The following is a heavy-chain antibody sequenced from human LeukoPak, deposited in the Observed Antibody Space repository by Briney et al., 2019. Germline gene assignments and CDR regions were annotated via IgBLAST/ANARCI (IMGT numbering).Heavy chain of an antibody. J-gene: IGHJ4*02. V-gene: IGHV4-31*11. CDR1: GYSISSGYS. CDR3: AAGQSRWYFDY. CDR2: IYYSGST. Sequence: SETLSLTCAVSGYSISSGYSWGWIRQHPGKGLEWIGYIYYSGSTYYNPSLKSRVTISVDTSKNQFSLKLSSVTAADTAVYYCAAGQSRWYFDYWGQGTLVTVSS.